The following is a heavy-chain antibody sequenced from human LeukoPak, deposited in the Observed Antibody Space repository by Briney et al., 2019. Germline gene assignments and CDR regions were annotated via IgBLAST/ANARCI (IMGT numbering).Heavy chain of an antibody. Sequence: PETLSLTCTVSGGSISSSSYYWGWIRQPPGKGLEWIGSIYYSGSTYYNPSLKSRVTISVDTSKNQFSLKLSSVTAADTAVYYCARPYHLYSSGDYWGQGTLVTVSS. CDR2: IYYSGST. J-gene: IGHJ4*02. CDR3: ARPYHLYSSGDY. CDR1: GGSISSSSYY. D-gene: IGHD6-19*01. V-gene: IGHV4-39*01.